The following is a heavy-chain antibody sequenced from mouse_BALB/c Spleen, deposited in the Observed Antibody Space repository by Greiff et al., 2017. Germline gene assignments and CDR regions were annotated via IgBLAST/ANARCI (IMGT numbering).Heavy chain of an antibody. Sequence: EVNVVESGGGLVKPGGSLKLSCAASGFTFSDYYMYWVRQTPEKRLEWVATISDGGSYTYYPDSVKGRFTISRDNAKNNLYLQMSSLKSEDTAMYYCARDTYGYFDVWGAGTTVTVSS. V-gene: IGHV5-4*02. CDR1: GFTFSDYY. J-gene: IGHJ1*01. CDR3: ARDTYGYFDV. CDR2: ISDGGSYT.